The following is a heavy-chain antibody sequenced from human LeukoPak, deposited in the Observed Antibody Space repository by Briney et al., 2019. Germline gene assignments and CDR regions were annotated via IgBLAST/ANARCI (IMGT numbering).Heavy chain of an antibody. Sequence: GGSLRLSCAASGFTFSSYAMSWVRQAPGRGLEWVSAISGGGGSTYYAHSVKGRFTISRDNSQKTLYLQMNSLRAEDTAVYYCANPELLWNYWGQGTLVTVSS. D-gene: IGHD2/OR15-2a*01. CDR1: GFTFSSYA. J-gene: IGHJ4*01. CDR2: ISGGGGST. V-gene: IGHV3-23*01. CDR3: ANPELLWNY.